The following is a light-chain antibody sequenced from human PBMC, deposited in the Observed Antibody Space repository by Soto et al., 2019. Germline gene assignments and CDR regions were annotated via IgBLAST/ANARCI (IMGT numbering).Light chain of an antibody. CDR2: AAS. CDR3: QQSFSTVLT. J-gene: IGKJ5*01. V-gene: IGKV1-39*01. Sequence: DIQMTQSPSSLSASVGDRVTITCRASHNIHRSLNWYQQKPGKAPKFLIYAASSLQSGVPSRFCGSGSGTDFTLTISSLQTDDFATYYCQQSFSTVLTFGQGTRLEIK. CDR1: HNIHRS.